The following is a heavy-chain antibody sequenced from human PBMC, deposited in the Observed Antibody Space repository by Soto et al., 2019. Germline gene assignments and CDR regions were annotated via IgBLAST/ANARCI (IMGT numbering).Heavy chain of an antibody. D-gene: IGHD2-15*01. V-gene: IGHV1-3*01. J-gene: IGHJ5*02. CDR2: INAGNGNT. Sequence: ASVKVSCKASGYTFTSYAMHWVRQAPVQRLEWMGWINAGNGNTKYSQKFQGRVTITRDTSASTAYMELSSLRSEDTAVYYCARKELLGAWFAPRSQGTLVTLSS. CDR1: GYTFTSYA. CDR3: ARKELLGAWFAP.